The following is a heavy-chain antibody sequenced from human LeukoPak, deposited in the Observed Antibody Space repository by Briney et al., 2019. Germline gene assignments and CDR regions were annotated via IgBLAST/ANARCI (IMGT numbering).Heavy chain of an antibody. V-gene: IGHV4-59*01. J-gene: IGHJ5*02. CDR1: GGSISSYY. D-gene: IGHD2-2*01. CDR3: ARGCTSCYYNWFDP. Sequence: SETRSLTCTVSGGSISSYYWSWIRQPPGKGLEWIGYIYYSGSTNYNPSPKSRVTISVDTSKNQFSLKLSSVTAADTAVYYCARGCTSCYYNWFDPWGQGTLVTVSS. CDR2: IYYSGST.